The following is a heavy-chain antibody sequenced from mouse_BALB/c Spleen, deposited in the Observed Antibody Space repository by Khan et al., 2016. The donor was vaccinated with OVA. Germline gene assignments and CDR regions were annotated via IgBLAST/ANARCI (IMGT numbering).Heavy chain of an antibody. CDR2: ISYSGST. CDR1: GYSITSDYA. Sequence: EVQLQESGPGPVKPSQSLSLTCTVTGYSITSDYAWNWIRQFPGNKLEWMGYISYSGSTTYNPSLKSRISITRDTSKDQFFLQLKSVTSEDTARYVCASKLGRYYARDYWGQGTSVTVSS. J-gene: IGHJ4*01. V-gene: IGHV3-2*02. D-gene: IGHD4-1*01. CDR3: ASKLGRYYARDY.